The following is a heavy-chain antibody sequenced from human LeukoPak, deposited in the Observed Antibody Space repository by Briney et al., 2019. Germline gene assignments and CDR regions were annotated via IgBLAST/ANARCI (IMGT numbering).Heavy chain of an antibody. CDR2: MSYDGSNK. J-gene: IGHJ5*02. V-gene: IGHV3-33*05. CDR3: AKDPQGENWLDP. Sequence: PGRSLRLSCAASGFTFSTHGMHWVRQAPGKGLEWVAVMSYDGSNKNYGDSVKGRFTISRDNSKNTLYLQMNSLRPEDTAVYYCAKDPQGENWLDPWGQGTLVTVSS. CDR1: GFTFSTHG.